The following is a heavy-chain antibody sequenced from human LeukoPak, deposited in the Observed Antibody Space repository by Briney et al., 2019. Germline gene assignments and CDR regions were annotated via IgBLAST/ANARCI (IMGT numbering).Heavy chain of an antibody. D-gene: IGHD4-17*01. CDR2: IKQDGSEK. V-gene: IGHV3-7*01. CDR3: ARAPGEGWFDP. J-gene: IGHJ5*02. CDR1: GFTFSSYW. Sequence: AGGPLRLSCAASGFTFSSYWMSWVRQAPGKGREWVASIKQDGSEKYYVDSVKGRFTISRDNAKNSLYLQMNSLRAEDTALYYCARAPGEGWFDPWGQGTLVTVSS.